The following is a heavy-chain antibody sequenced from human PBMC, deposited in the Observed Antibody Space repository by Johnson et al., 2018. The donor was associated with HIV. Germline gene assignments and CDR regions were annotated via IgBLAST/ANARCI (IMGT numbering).Heavy chain of an antibody. J-gene: IGHJ3*02. CDR3: ARDVGSGPAFDI. V-gene: IGHV3-48*04. Sequence: MQLVESGGGVVQPGRSLRLSCAASGYSFFSYGIHWIRQAPGKGLEWVSYISSSGSTIYYADSVKGRFTISRDNAKNSLYLQMNSLRAEDTAVYYCARDVGSGPAFDIWGQGTMVTVSS. D-gene: IGHD2-15*01. CDR2: ISSSGSTI. CDR1: GYSFFSYG.